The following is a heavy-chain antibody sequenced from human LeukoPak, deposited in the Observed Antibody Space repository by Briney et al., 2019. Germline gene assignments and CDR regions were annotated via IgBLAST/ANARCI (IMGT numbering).Heavy chain of an antibody. CDR3: ARGEAGYSGHDY. J-gene: IGHJ4*02. V-gene: IGHV4-39*07. D-gene: IGHD5-12*01. Sequence: SETLSLTCTVSGGSVSSSSYYWGWIRQPPGKGLEWIGSIYYSGSTNYNPSLKSRVTISVDTSKNQFSLKLSSVTAADTAVYYCARGEAGYSGHDYWGQGTLVTVSS. CDR2: IYYSGST. CDR1: GGSVSSSSYY.